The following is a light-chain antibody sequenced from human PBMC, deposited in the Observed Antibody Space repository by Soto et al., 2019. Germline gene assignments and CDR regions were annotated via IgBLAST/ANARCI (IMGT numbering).Light chain of an antibody. V-gene: IGLV2-14*01. J-gene: IGLJ2*01. CDR1: SSDVGGYNY. CDR3: SSYTSSSVV. CDR2: DVS. Sequence: QSALTQPASVSGSPGQSITIACTGTSSDVGGYNYVSWYHQHPGKAPKLMIYDVSNRPSGVSNRFSGSKSGNTASLTISGIQAEDEADYYCSSYTSSSVVFGGGTKLTVL.